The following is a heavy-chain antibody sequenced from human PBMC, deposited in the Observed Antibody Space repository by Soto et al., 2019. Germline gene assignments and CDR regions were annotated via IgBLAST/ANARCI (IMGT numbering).Heavy chain of an antibody. J-gene: IGHJ4*02. Sequence: SETLSLTCAVYGGSFSGLYWSWIRQSPGKGLEWIGEINHSGSTNYNPSLKSRVTISVDTSKNQFSLKLSSVTAADTAVYYCASRWDCSGGSCYLYYFDYWGQGTLVTVSS. CDR2: INHSGST. D-gene: IGHD2-15*01. V-gene: IGHV4-34*01. CDR3: ASRWDCSGGSCYLYYFDY. CDR1: GGSFSGLY.